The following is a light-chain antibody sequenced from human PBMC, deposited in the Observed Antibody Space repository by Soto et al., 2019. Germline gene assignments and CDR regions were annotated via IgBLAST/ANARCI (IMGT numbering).Light chain of an antibody. CDR1: QSVSSSY. CDR3: QQYNSLWT. CDR2: GAS. Sequence: EIVLTQSPGTLSLSPGERATLSCRASQSVSSSYLAWYQQKPGQAPRLLIYGASSRATGIPDRFSGSGSGTDFTLTISRLEPEDFATYYCQQYNSLWTFGQGTKVEIK. V-gene: IGKV3-20*01. J-gene: IGKJ1*01.